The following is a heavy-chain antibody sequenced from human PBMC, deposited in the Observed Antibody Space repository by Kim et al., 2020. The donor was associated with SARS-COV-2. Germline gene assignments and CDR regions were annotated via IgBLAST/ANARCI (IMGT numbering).Heavy chain of an antibody. CDR3: ARERARYSSGRNWFDP. CDR2: INHSGST. Sequence: SETLSLTCAVYGGSFSGYYWSWIRQPPGKGLEWIGEINHSGSTNYNPSLKSRVTISVDTSKNQFSLKLSSVTAADTAVYYCARERARYSSGRNWFDPWGQGTLVTVSS. D-gene: IGHD6-19*01. V-gene: IGHV4-34*01. CDR1: GGSFSGYY. J-gene: IGHJ5*02.